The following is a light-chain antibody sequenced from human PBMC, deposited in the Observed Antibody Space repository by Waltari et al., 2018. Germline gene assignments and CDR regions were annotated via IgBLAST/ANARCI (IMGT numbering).Light chain of an antibody. CDR3: HQYATSPWT. CDR2: AAS. Sequence: EIVLTQPPGTLSSSPGEGATLSCRAGQTVTGSYLAWFQQKPGQAPRLLIYAASSRATGITDRFSGSGSGTDFTLTISRLEPEDFAVYYCHQYATSPWTFGQGTKVEIK. V-gene: IGKV3-20*01. CDR1: QTVTGSY. J-gene: IGKJ1*01.